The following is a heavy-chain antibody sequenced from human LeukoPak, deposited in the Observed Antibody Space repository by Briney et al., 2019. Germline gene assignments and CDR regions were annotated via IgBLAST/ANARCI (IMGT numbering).Heavy chain of an antibody. J-gene: IGHJ6*02. CDR2: IYTSGTT. CDR1: GGSISSYY. CDR3: ARDRDYYGMDV. V-gene: IGHV4-4*07. Sequence: SETLSLTCTVSGGSISSYYWSWIRQPAGRGLEWIGRIYTSGTTNYNPSLKSRVTLSIDTSKNQFSLKLSSVTAADTAVYYCARDRDYYGMDVWGQGTTVTVSS.